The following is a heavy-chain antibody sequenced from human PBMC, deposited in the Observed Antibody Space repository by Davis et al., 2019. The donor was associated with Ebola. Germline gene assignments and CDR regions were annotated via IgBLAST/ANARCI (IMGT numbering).Heavy chain of an antibody. CDR3: AREEPWGRYFDWFHKGNYYGMDV. V-gene: IGHV1-69*06. Sequence: AASVKVSCKASGGTFSSYAISWVRQAPGQGLEWMGGIIPIFGTANYAQKFQGRVTITADKSTSTAYMELRSLRSDDTTVYYCAREEPWGRYFDWFHKGNYYGMDVWGQGTTVTVSS. CDR1: GGTFSSYA. D-gene: IGHD3-9*01. J-gene: IGHJ6*02. CDR2: IIPIFGTA.